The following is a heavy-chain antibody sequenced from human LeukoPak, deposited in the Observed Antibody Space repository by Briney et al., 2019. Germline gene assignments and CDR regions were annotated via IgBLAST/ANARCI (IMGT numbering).Heavy chain of an antibody. CDR3: ARVRSDSSGYYGPNDAFDI. D-gene: IGHD3-22*01. Sequence: SETLSLTCTVSGGSISSYYWSWIRQPPGKGLEWIGYIYYSGSTNYNPSLKSRVTISVDTSKNQFSLKLSSVTAADTAVYYCARVRSDSSGYYGPNDAFDIWGQGTMVTVPS. J-gene: IGHJ3*02. CDR1: GGSISSYY. CDR2: IYYSGST. V-gene: IGHV4-59*01.